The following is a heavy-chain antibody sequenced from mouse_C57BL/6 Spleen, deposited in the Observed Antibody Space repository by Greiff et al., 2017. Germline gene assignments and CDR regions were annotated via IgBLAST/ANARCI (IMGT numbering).Heavy chain of an antibody. CDR3: ARSTTPDGSSYFDY. J-gene: IGHJ2*01. V-gene: IGHV1-69*01. Sequence: QVQLQQPGAELVMPGASVKLSCKASGYTFTSYWMHWVKQRPGQGLEWIGEIDPSDSYTNYNQKCKGKSTLTVEKSSSTAYMQLSSLTSEDSAVYYCARSTTPDGSSYFDYWGQGTTLTVSS. D-gene: IGHD1-1*01. CDR1: GYTFTSYW. CDR2: IDPSDSYT.